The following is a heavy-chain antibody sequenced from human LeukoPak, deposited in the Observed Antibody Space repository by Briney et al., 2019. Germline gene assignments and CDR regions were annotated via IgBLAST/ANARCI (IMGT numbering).Heavy chain of an antibody. Sequence: PSETLSLTCTVSGGSISSYYWSWLRQPPGKGLEWIGYIYYSGSTNYNPSLKSRVTISVDTSKNQFSLKLSSVTAADTAVYYCARVPENWFDPWGQGTLVTVSS. CDR3: ARVPENWFDP. J-gene: IGHJ5*02. CDR2: IYYSGST. D-gene: IGHD1-14*01. V-gene: IGHV4-59*01. CDR1: GGSISSYY.